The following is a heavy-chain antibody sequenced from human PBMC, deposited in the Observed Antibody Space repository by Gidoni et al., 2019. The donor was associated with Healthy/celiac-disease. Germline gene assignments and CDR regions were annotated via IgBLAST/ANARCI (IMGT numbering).Heavy chain of an antibody. CDR3: ARHPPVWELLGAFDI. CDR2: IYYSGST. CDR1: GGSISSRSYY. V-gene: IGHV4-39*01. Sequence: QLQLQESGPGLVKPSETLSLTCTVSGGSISSRSYYWGWIRQPPGKGLEWIGSIYYSGSTYYNPSLKSRVTISVDTSKNQFSLKLSSVTAADTAVYYCARHPPVWELLGAFDIWGQGTMVTVSS. D-gene: IGHD1-26*01. J-gene: IGHJ3*02.